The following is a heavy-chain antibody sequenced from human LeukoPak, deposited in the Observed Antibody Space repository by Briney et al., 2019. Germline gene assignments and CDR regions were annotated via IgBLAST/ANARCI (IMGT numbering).Heavy chain of an antibody. CDR1: GFTFSSYE. CDR3: ERSKREVGAASDH. V-gene: IGHV3-48*03. D-gene: IGHD2-15*01. CDR2: ISSSGSTI. Sequence: GGSLRLSCAASGFTFSSYEMNWVRQAPGKGLEWVSYISSSGSTIYYADSVKGRFTISRDNAKNSLYLQMHSLRAEDTAVYYCERSKREVGAASDHWGQGTLVTVSS. J-gene: IGHJ4*02.